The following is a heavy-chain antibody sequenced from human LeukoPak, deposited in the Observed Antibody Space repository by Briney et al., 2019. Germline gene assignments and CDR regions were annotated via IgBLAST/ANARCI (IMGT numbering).Heavy chain of an antibody. Sequence: PGGSLRLSCAASGFTFSSYSMNWVRQAPGKGLEWLAFIWYDEITKNYADSVKGRFTISRDNAKNSLYLQMNSLRAEDTAVYYCATRPGNDYWGQGTLVTVSS. CDR1: GFTFSSYS. CDR3: ATRPGNDY. CDR2: IWYDEITK. J-gene: IGHJ4*02. V-gene: IGHV3-33*03.